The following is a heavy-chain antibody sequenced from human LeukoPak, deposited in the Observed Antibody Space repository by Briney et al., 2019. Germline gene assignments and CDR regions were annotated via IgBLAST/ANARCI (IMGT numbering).Heavy chain of an antibody. D-gene: IGHD1-26*01. CDR1: GFTFSSYS. CDR2: IGGSGDST. J-gene: IGHJ4*02. V-gene: IGHV3-21*01. CDR3: ARDSSGVDHDFDY. Sequence: SGGSLRLSCAASGFTFSSYSMNWVRQAPGKGLEWVSAIGGSGDSTYYADSVEGRFTISRNNAKNSLYLQMNSLRAEDTAVYYCARDSSGVDHDFDYWGQGTLVTVSS.